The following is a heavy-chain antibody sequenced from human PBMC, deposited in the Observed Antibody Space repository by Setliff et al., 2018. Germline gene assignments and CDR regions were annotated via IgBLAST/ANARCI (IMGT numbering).Heavy chain of an antibody. Sequence: GGSLRLSCAASGFTFSTYVMTWVRQAPGKGLEWVSSIHGEGFDTYYADSVKGRFAISRDNSKNTLYLQMNSLRSEDTAVYYCASPFPHGWSGYYGVGWFDPWGQGTLVTVSS. D-gene: IGHD3-3*01. CDR2: IHGEGFDT. V-gene: IGHV3-23*01. J-gene: IGHJ5*02. CDR1: GFTFSTYV. CDR3: ASPFPHGWSGYYGVGWFDP.